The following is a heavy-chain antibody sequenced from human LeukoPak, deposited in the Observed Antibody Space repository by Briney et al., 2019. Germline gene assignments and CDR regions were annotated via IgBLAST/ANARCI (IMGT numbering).Heavy chain of an antibody. CDR2: IYTNGGA. V-gene: IGHV4-61*02. CDR1: GGSVTSGNYY. J-gene: IGHJ4*02. CDR3: AREPPGY. Sequence: SETLSLTCTVSGGSVTSGNYYWNWIRQPAGKGLEWIGRIYTNGGASYNPSLKSRVTISIDASKYQFSLKLSSVTAADTAVYYCAREPPGYWGQGILVTVSS.